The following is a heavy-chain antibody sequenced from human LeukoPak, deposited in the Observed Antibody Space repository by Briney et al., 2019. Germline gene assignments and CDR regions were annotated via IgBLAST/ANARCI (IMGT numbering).Heavy chain of an antibody. CDR2: IYYSGST. CDR3: ARGGNYGDYDGYFDY. Sequence: SETLSLTCTVSGGSISSYYWTWIRQPPGKGLEWIGYIYYSGSTNYNPSLKSRVTISIDTSKNQFSLKLSSVTAADTAVYYCARGGNYGDYDGYFDYWGQGTLVTVSS. CDR1: GGSISSYY. D-gene: IGHD4-17*01. V-gene: IGHV4-59*08. J-gene: IGHJ4*02.